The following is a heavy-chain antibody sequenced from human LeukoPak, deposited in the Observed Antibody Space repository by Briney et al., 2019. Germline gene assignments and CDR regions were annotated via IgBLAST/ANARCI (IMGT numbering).Heavy chain of an antibody. D-gene: IGHD6-25*01. V-gene: IGHV3-7*01. Sequence: GGSLRLSCAASGSTFSSYWMSWVRQAPGKGLEWVANIKQDGSEKYYVDSVKGRFTISRDNAKNSLYLQMNSLRAEDTAVYYCARHKQRLDYWGQGTLVTVSS. J-gene: IGHJ4*02. CDR2: IKQDGSEK. CDR3: ARHKQRLDY. CDR1: GSTFSSYW.